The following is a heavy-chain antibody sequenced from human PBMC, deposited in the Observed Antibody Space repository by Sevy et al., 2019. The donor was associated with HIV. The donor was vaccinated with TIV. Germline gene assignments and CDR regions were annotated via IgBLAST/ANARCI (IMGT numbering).Heavy chain of an antibody. Sequence: GGSLRLSCAASGFPFNDHAMHWVRQVPGKGLEWVSGISWNSRNIGYADSVKGRFTISRDNARHFVYLEMNSLRPEDTAFYYCANEINRGCDGVNCYSYYYYFYGLDVWGQWTTVTVSS. CDR2: ISWNSRNI. D-gene: IGHD2-21*01. CDR3: ANEINRGCDGVNCYSYYYYFYGLDV. V-gene: IGHV3-9*01. J-gene: IGHJ6*02. CDR1: GFPFNDHA.